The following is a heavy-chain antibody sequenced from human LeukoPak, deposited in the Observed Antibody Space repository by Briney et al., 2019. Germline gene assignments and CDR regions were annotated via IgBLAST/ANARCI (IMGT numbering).Heavy chain of an antibody. CDR3: ARDKTYYYDSSQEDY. CDR1: GYTFTSYD. D-gene: IGHD3-22*01. J-gene: IGHJ4*02. V-gene: IGHV1-18*01. CDR2: ISAYNGNT. Sequence: ASVKVSCKASGYTFTSYDINWVRQATGQGLEWMGWISAYNGNTNYAQKLQGRVTMTTDTSTSTAYMELRSLRSDDTAVYYCARDKTYYYDSSQEDYWGQGTLVTVSS.